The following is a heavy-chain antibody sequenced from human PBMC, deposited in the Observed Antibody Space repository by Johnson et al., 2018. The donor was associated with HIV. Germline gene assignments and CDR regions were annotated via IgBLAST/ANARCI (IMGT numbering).Heavy chain of an antibody. CDR3: ARDRGYWDAFDI. CDR2: ISSSGGTI. V-gene: IGHV3-11*04. D-gene: IGHD3-22*01. Sequence: QVQLVESGGGLVKPGGSLRLSCAVSGFTFNDYYMTWIRQAPGRGPEWISYISSSGGTIYYADSVKGRFSISRDNAKNSLYLQMNSLRAEDTAVYYCARDRGYWDAFDIWGQGTMVTVSS. J-gene: IGHJ3*02. CDR1: GFTFNDYY.